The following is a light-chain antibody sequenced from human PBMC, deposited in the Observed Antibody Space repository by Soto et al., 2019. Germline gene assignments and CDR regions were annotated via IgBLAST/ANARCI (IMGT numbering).Light chain of an antibody. CDR3: QQSYSNLAET. CDR1: QSISSY. J-gene: IGKJ2*01. V-gene: IGKV1-39*01. CDR2: AAS. Sequence: DIQMTQSPSSLSASVGDRVTITCRASQSISSYSNGYQQQPGKAPKLLIYAASSLQSGVPSRFSGSGSGTDCTLTISSLQPEDFATYYCQQSYSNLAETFGQGTKLEIK.